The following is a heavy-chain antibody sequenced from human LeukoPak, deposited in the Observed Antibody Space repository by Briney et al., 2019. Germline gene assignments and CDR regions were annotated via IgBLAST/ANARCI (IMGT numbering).Heavy chain of an antibody. D-gene: IGHD2-15*01. J-gene: IGHJ4*02. V-gene: IGHV3-23*01. Sequence: PGASLRLSCAASGFTFSSYAMSWVCQAPGKGLEWVSAISGSGGSTYYADSVKGRFTISRDNSKNTLYLQMNSLRAEDTAVYYCAKGVVAGREGYYFDNWGQGTLVTVSS. CDR1: GFTFSSYA. CDR2: ISGSGGST. CDR3: AKGVVAGREGYYFDN.